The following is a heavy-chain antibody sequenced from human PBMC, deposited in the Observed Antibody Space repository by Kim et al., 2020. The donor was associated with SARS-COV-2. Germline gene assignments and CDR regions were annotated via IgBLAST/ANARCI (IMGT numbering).Heavy chain of an antibody. CDR1: GFTFGDYA. Sequence: GGSLRLSCTASGFTFGDYAMSWFRQAPGKGLEWVGFIRSKAYGGTTEYAASVKGRFTISRDDSKSIAYLQMNSLKTEDTAVYYCTRDDSSTRGDMDVWGQGTTVTVSS. CDR3: TRDDSSTRGDMDV. CDR2: IRSKAYGGTT. J-gene: IGHJ6*02. V-gene: IGHV3-49*03. D-gene: IGHD2-2*01.